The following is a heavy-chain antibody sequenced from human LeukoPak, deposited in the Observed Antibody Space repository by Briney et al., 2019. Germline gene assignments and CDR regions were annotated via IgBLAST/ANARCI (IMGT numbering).Heavy chain of an antibody. J-gene: IGHJ4*02. D-gene: IGHD1-26*01. CDR3: AKAREAQAFDY. V-gene: IGHV3-23*01. Sequence: GGSLRLSCAAPGFTFRSYAMSWVRQAPGRGLEWVSSISGVGGVTYYAVSVKGRFTISRDDSQNTLYLHMNSLRAGDTAVYYCAKAREAQAFDYWGQGTLVTVSS. CDR2: ISGVGGVT. CDR1: GFTFRSYA.